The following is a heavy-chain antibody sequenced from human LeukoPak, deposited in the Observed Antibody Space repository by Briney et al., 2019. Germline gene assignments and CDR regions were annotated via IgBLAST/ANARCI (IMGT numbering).Heavy chain of an antibody. CDR3: ARSSWFGELLLVGTFYYYYMDV. D-gene: IGHD3-10*01. J-gene: IGHJ6*03. CDR1: GYTFTSYD. V-gene: IGHV1-8*01. CDR2: MNPNSGNT. Sequence: ASVKVSCKASGYTFTSYDINWVRQATGQGLEWMGWMNPNSGNTGYAQKFQGRVTMTRNTSISTAYMELSSLRSEDTAVYYCARSSWFGELLLVGTFYYYYMDVWGKGTTVTISS.